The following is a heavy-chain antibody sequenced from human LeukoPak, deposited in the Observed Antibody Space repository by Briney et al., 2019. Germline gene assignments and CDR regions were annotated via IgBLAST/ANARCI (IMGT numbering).Heavy chain of an antibody. D-gene: IGHD2-2*01. Sequence: GGSLSLSCAASGFTFSGYWMAWVRQAPGKGLEWVANIKEDGGEKYYVDSVKGRFTISRDNAKNSLYLHMTSLTAEDTAVYYCAKARDIVVVPAAMCALDVWGQGTTVTVSS. J-gene: IGHJ6*02. CDR1: GFTFSGYW. CDR3: AKARDIVVVPAAMCALDV. CDR2: IKEDGGEK. V-gene: IGHV3-7*05.